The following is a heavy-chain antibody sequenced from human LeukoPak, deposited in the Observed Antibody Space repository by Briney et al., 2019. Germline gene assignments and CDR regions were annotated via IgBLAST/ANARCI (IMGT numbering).Heavy chain of an antibody. CDR3: ARGNYYGQDY. Sequence: TGGSLRLSCGASGFTFSSYWMHWVRQAPGKGQVWISRINSDGSTTSYADSVKGRFTISRDNAKNTLYLQMNSLRAEDTAVYYCARGNYYGQDYWGQGTLVTVSS. D-gene: IGHD3-10*01. CDR1: GFTFSSYW. V-gene: IGHV3-74*01. CDR2: INSDGSTT. J-gene: IGHJ4*02.